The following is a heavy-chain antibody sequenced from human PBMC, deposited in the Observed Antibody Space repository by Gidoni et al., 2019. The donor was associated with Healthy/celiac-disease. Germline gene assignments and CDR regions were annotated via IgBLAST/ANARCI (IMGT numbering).Heavy chain of an antibody. CDR2: ISGSGGST. V-gene: IGHV3-23*04. J-gene: IGHJ4*02. CDR1: GFTFSSYA. CDR3: AKGTSDYGENFDY. Sequence: EVQLVESGGGLVQPGGSLRLSCAASGFTFSSYAMSWVRQAPGKGLGWVSAISGSGGSTYYADSVKGRFTISRDNSKNTLYLQMNSLRAEDTDVYYCAKGTSDYGENFDYWGQGTLVTVSS. D-gene: IGHD4-17*01.